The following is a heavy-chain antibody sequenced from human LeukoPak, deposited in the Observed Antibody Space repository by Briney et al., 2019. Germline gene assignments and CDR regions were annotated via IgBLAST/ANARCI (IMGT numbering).Heavy chain of an antibody. J-gene: IGHJ5*02. CDR2: SYHGGST. V-gene: IGHV4-30-2*01. CDR3: ARMVVDVTRWFDP. CDR1: GDSMSSSRFS. D-gene: IGHD2-15*01. Sequence: SETLSLTCAVSGDSMSSSRFSWSWIRQTPGKGLEWIGYSYHGGSTHYNPSLKSRVTISVDRSKKQFSLNLNPVTAADTAVYYCARMVVDVTRWFDPWGQGILVTVSS.